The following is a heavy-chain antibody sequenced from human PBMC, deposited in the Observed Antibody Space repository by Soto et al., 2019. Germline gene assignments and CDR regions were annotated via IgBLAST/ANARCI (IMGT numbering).Heavy chain of an antibody. J-gene: IGHJ4*02. Sequence: QVQLVESGGGVVQPGRSLRLSCAASGFTFSSYGMHWVRQAPAKGLEWVSVISFDGSNTYYADSVKVRFTISRDKSKNTLYLQMSSLRPSDTAVYYCANDPTMAVDRPSGYWGQGTLVIVSS. D-gene: IGHD3-10*01. CDR1: GFTFSSYG. CDR3: ANDPTMAVDRPSGY. V-gene: IGHV3-30*18. CDR2: ISFDGSNT.